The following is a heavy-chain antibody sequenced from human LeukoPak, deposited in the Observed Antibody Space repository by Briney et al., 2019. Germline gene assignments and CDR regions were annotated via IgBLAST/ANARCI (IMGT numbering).Heavy chain of an antibody. CDR2: IYSDASVT. V-gene: IGHV3-74*01. Sequence: GGSLRLSCAASGFTFSNYWMHWVRQTPGKGLVWVSRIYSDASVTTYADSVKGRFTISRDNAKNTLYLQMNSLRAEDTAVYYCARVTAVAGTSVGVDAWGQGILVTVS. D-gene: IGHD6-19*01. J-gene: IGHJ4*02. CDR1: GFTFSNYW. CDR3: ARVTAVAGTSVGVDA.